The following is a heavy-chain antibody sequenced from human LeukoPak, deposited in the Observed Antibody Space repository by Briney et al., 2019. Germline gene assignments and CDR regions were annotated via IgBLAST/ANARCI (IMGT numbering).Heavy chain of an antibody. CDR3: ARDPRPSAAAGAHFDY. D-gene: IGHD6-13*01. CDR1: GYTFSNYG. J-gene: IGHJ4*02. Sequence: ASVKVSCKASGYTFSNYGINWVRQAPGQGPEWMGRISAYNGNTNYAQKLQGRVTMTTDTSTSTAYMELRSLRSDDTAVYYCARDPRPSAAAGAHFDYWGQGTLVTVSS. V-gene: IGHV1-18*01. CDR2: ISAYNGNT.